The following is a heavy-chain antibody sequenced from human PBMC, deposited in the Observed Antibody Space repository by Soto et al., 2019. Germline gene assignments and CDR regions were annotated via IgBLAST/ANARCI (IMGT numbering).Heavy chain of an antibody. Sequence: SETLSLTCVVSGRSISSGGCSWSWIRQPPGKGLEWIGYIYHSGSTYYNPSLKSRVTISVDRSKNQFSLKLSSVTAADTAVYYCASSYNWNDVYPDYFDYWGQGTLVTVSS. CDR3: ASSYNWNDVYPDYFDY. CDR2: IYHSGST. J-gene: IGHJ4*02. CDR1: GRSISSGGCS. D-gene: IGHD1-20*01. V-gene: IGHV4-30-2*01.